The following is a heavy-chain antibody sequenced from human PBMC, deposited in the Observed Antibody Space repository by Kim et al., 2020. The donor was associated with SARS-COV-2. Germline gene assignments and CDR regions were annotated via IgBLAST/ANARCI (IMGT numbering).Heavy chain of an antibody. Sequence: SETLSLTCAVYGGSFSGYYWSWIRQPPGKGLEWIGEINHSGSTNYNPSLKSRVTISVDTSKNQFSLKLSSVTAADTAVYYCARGHDYVWGSYRYNWYFDLWGRGTLVTVSS. D-gene: IGHD3-16*02. CDR3: ARGHDYVWGSYRYNWYFDL. V-gene: IGHV4-34*01. J-gene: IGHJ2*01. CDR1: GGSFSGYY. CDR2: INHSGST.